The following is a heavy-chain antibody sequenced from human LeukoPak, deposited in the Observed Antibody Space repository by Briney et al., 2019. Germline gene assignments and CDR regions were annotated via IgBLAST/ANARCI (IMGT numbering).Heavy chain of an antibody. CDR1: GGSISSGDYY. V-gene: IGHV4-30-4*01. J-gene: IGHJ4*02. Sequence: SQTLSLTCTVSGGSISSGDYYWSWIRQPPGKGLEWIGYIYYSGSTYHNPSLKSRVTISVDTSKNQFSLKLSSVTAADTAVYYCARGPGAGYCSGGSCYLGGLDFDYWGQGTLVTVSS. D-gene: IGHD2-15*01. CDR3: ARGPGAGYCSGGSCYLGGLDFDY. CDR2: IYYSGST.